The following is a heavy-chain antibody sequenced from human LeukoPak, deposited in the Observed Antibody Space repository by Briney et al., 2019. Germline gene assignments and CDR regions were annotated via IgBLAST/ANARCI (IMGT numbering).Heavy chain of an antibody. D-gene: IGHD2-2*01. Sequence: GASVKVSCKASGYTFTSYGISWVRQAPGQGLEWMGWISAYNGNTNYAQKLQGRVTMTTDTSTSTAYMELRSLRSDDTAVYYCAREVPAAIRWFDPGAREPWSPSPQ. V-gene: IGHV1-18*01. J-gene: IGHJ5*02. CDR2: ISAYNGNT. CDR1: GYTFTSYG. CDR3: AREVPAAIRWFDP.